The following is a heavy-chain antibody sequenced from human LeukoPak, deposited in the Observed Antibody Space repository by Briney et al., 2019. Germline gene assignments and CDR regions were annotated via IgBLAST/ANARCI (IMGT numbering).Heavy chain of an antibody. CDR3: ARGAGGYFDY. CDR2: ISSTGSPI. J-gene: IGHJ4*02. D-gene: IGHD3-10*01. Sequence: GGSLRLSCAASGFTFSGYEMNWVRQAPGKGLEWVSYISSTGSPISYADSVKGRFTISRDNAKNSLYLQMNSLRAEDTAVYYCARGAGGYFDYWGQGTLVTVSS. CDR1: GFTFSGYE. V-gene: IGHV3-48*03.